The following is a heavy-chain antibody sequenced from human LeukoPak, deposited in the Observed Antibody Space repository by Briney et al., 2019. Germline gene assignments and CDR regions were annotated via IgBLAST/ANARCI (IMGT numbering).Heavy chain of an antibody. J-gene: IGHJ4*02. CDR3: ARDVSEGDIDCSSTSCLIGYFDY. Sequence: GSLRLSCAASGFTFSSYAMHWVRQAPGKGLEWVAVISYDGSNKYYADSVKGRFTISRDNSKNTLYLQMNSLRAEDTAVYYCARDVSEGDIDCSSTSCLIGYFDYWGQGTLVTVSS. V-gene: IGHV3-30-3*01. CDR2: ISYDGSNK. D-gene: IGHD2-2*01. CDR1: GFTFSSYA.